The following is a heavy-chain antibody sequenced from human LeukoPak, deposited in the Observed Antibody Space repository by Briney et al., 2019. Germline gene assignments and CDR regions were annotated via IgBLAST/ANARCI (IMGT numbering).Heavy chain of an antibody. CDR1: GGSISGHY. CDR3: ARFGVDYDMDV. J-gene: IGHJ6*01. CDR2: IHYSGRP. D-gene: IGHD3-16*01. V-gene: IGHV4-59*11. Sequence: PSETLSLTCTVSGGSISGHYWTWIRQPPGKGLEWIGQIHYSGRPDYNPSLKSRVTISVDTSKNQLSLKVTSVTGADPAVYYCARFGVDYDMDVWGQGTTVTVSS.